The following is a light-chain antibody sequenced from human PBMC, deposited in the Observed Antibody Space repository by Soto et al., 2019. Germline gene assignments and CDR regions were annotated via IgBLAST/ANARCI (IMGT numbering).Light chain of an antibody. V-gene: IGLV2-14*01. CDR1: SRDVGLYNY. J-gene: IGLJ2*01. Sequence: QSVLTQPASVSGSPGQSITISCSGTSRDVGLYNYVSWYQQHPGKAPKLMIYDISNRPSGVSNRFSGSKSGNTASLTISGLQAEDEADYYCSSYTSINTLVFGGGTKLTVL. CDR3: SSYTSINTLV. CDR2: DIS.